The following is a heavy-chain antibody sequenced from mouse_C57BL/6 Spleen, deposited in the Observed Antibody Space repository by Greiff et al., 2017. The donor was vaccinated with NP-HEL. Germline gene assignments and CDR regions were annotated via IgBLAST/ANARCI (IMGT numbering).Heavy chain of an antibody. V-gene: IGHV5-9*01. CDR1: GFTFSSYT. Sequence: DVKLVESEGGLVKPGGSLKLSCAASGFTFSSYTMSWVRQTPEKRLEWVATISGGGGNTYYPDSVKGRFTISRDNAKNTLYLQMSSLRSEDTALYYCARQGIYYGNDYAMDYWGQGTSVTVSS. J-gene: IGHJ4*01. CDR3: ARQGIYYGNDYAMDY. D-gene: IGHD2-1*01. CDR2: ISGGGGNT.